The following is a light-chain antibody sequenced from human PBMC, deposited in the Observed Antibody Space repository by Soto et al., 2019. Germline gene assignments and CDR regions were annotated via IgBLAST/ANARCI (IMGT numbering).Light chain of an antibody. CDR1: SSDVGGYNY. Sequence: QSALTQPPSASGSLGQSVTISCTGTSSDVGGYNYVSWHQQHPGKAPKVMIDEVTKRPPGVPDRFSGSKSGNTASLTVSGIQAEDEADYYCSSFAGGGNPVLLGGGTKLTVL. J-gene: IGLJ2*01. CDR3: SSFAGGGNPVL. V-gene: IGLV2-8*01. CDR2: EVT.